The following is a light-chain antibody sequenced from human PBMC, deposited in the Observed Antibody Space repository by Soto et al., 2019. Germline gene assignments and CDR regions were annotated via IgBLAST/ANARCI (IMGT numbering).Light chain of an antibody. J-gene: IGKJ1*01. CDR3: QQYNNWWT. V-gene: IGKV3-15*01. CDR2: GAS. CDR1: QSVNTD. Sequence: EIVMTQSPATLSVSPGERATLSCRASQSVNTDLAWYQKKPGQAPRLLIYGASTRAPGIPARFSGGGSGTEFTLTISSLQSEDFAVYYCQQYNNWWTFGQGTRVEIK.